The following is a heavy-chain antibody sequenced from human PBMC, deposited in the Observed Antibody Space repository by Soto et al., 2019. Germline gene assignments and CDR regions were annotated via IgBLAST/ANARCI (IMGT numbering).Heavy chain of an antibody. CDR2: IIPMFGTA. D-gene: IGHD5-18*01. V-gene: IGHV1-69*12. Sequence: QVQLVQSGAEVKKPESSVKVSCKAPGGTFSTYAISWVRQAPGQGLEWMGGIIPMFGTANYAQRFQDRVTINAEESTNTVYMELSSLRSEDTAVYFCASGIQLWLRRINNGYSGWGQGTLVTVSS. CDR3: ASGIQLWLRRINNGYSG. J-gene: IGHJ4*02. CDR1: GGTFSTYA.